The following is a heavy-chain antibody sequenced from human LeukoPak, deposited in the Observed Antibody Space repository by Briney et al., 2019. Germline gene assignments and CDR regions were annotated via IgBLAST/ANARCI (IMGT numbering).Heavy chain of an antibody. Sequence: SETLSLTCAVYGGSFSGYYWSWIRQPPGKGLEWIGEINHSGSTNYNPSLKSRVTISVDTSKNQFSLKLSSVTAADTAVYYCASSRRGSTILGKGKRNYFDYWGQGTLVTVSS. J-gene: IGHJ4*02. CDR2: INHSGST. CDR1: GGSFSGYY. CDR3: ASSRRGSTILGKGKRNYFDY. V-gene: IGHV4-34*01. D-gene: IGHD3-3*01.